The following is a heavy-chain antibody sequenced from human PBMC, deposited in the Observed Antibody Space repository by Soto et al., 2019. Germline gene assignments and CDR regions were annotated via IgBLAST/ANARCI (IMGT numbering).Heavy chain of an antibody. CDR1: GFTFSSYG. CDR3: AKDRSLFGYYDILTGYPTPDVAFDI. CDR2: ISYDGSNK. D-gene: IGHD3-9*01. Sequence: GGSLRLSCAASGFTFSSYGMHWVRQAPGKGLEWVAVISYDGSNKYYADSVKGRFTISRDNSKNTLYLQMNSLRAEDTAVYYCAKDRSLFGYYDILTGYPTPDVAFDIWGQGTMVTVSS. J-gene: IGHJ3*02. V-gene: IGHV3-30*18.